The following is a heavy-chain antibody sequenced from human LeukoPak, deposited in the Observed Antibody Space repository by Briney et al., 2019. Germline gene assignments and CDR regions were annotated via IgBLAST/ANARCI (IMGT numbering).Heavy chain of an antibody. J-gene: IGHJ4*02. CDR3: AKGTYGSGWTD. D-gene: IGHD6-19*01. CDR2: IGGSASGT. Sequence: GGSLRLSCAASGFTFSSYTMSWVRQAPGKGLEWVSNIGGSASGTFYSDSVKGRFTISRGNSKNTLYLQMNSLRAEDTAVYYCAKGTYGSGWTDWGQGTLVTVSS. V-gene: IGHV3-23*01. CDR1: GFTFSSYT.